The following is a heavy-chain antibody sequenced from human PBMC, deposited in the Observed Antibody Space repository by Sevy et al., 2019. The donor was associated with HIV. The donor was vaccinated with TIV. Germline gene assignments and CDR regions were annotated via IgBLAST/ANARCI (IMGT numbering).Heavy chain of an antibody. CDR3: AKDLAYDNTYLDF. J-gene: IGHJ4*02. D-gene: IGHD3-22*01. Sequence: GSLRLSCAVSGFTFSSYAMNWVRQSPGMGLEWVSGISGSGGSTYYADPVKGRFTISRDNSRNTLYLQINSLRAEDTALYYCAKDLAYDNTYLDFWGQGTLVTVSS. CDR2: ISGSGGST. CDR1: GFTFSSYA. V-gene: IGHV3-23*01.